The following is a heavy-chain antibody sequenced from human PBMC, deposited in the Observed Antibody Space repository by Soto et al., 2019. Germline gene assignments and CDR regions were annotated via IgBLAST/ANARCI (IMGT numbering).Heavy chain of an antibody. J-gene: IGHJ4*02. CDR2: ISVSGGST. CDR1: GFTFSSVA. D-gene: IGHD6-19*01. CDR3: AKGYSSGWYYFDY. V-gene: IGHV3-23*01. Sequence: EVQLLESGEGLGQPGGSLRLSCAASGFTFSSVAMSWLRQAPGQGLEWVSSISVSGGSTYYADSVKGRFTISRDNSKNTLYLQMNSLRAEDTAVYYCAKGYSSGWYYFDYWGQGTLVTVSS.